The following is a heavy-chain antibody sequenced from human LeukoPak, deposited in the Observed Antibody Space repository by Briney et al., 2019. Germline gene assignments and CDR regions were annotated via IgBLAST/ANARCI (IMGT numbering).Heavy chain of an antibody. V-gene: IGHV4-39*07. CDR1: GGSISSSSYY. CDR3: ARVGDYYYMDV. Sequence: PSETLSLTCTVSGGSISSSSYYWGWNRQPPGKGLEWIGSIYHSGSTYYNPSLKSRVTISVDTSKNQFSLKLSSVTAADTAVYYCARVGDYYYMDVWGKGTTVTVSS. J-gene: IGHJ6*03. CDR2: IYHSGST.